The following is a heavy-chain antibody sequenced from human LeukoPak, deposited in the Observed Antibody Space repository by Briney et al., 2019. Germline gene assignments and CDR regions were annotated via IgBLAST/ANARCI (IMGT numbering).Heavy chain of an antibody. CDR3: ARVVSASIDAFDI. CDR2: IYYSGST. Sequence: SETLSFTCTVSGGSISSYYWSWIRQPPGKGLEWIGYIYYSGSTNYNPSLKSRVTISVDTSKNQFSLKLSSVTAADTAVYYCARVVSASIDAFDIWGQGTMVTVSS. V-gene: IGHV4-59*01. J-gene: IGHJ3*02. CDR1: GGSISSYY.